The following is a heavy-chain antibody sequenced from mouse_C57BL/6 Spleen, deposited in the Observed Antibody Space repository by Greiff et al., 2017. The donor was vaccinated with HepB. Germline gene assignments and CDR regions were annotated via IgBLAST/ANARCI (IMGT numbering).Heavy chain of an antibody. J-gene: IGHJ2*01. CDR2: IYPGDGDT. CDR3: ARETAQAPFDY. CDR1: GYAFSSSW. Sequence: VQLQQSGPELVKPGASVKISCKASGYAFSSSWMNWVKQRPGKGLEWIGRIYPGDGDTNYNGKFKGKATLTADKSSSTAYRQLSSLTSEDSAVYFCARETAQAPFDYWGQGTTLTVSS. V-gene: IGHV1-82*01. D-gene: IGHD3-2*02.